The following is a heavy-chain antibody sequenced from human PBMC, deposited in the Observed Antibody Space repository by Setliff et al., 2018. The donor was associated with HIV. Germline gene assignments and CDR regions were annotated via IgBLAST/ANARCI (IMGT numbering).Heavy chain of an antibody. CDR2: INTETGKP. Sequence: ASVKVSCKASGYTLTTYGISWVRQAPGQGPEWMGWINTETGKPMYAQDLRGRLVFSLDTSVNTAYLQINSLKAEDTAMYYCARVGSYWSTFDYWGQGALVTVSS. V-gene: IGHV7-4-1*02. CDR1: GYTLTTYG. CDR3: ARVGSYWSTFDY. D-gene: IGHD2-8*02. J-gene: IGHJ4*02.